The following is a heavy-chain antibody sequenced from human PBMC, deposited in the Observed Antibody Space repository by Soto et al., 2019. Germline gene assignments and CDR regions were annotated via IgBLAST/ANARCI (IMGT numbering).Heavy chain of an antibody. J-gene: IGHJ6*02. CDR3: VGGGIAAAVNLYGMDV. D-gene: IGHD6-13*01. Sequence: ASVKVSCKASGYTFTSYDINWVRQATGQGLEWMGWMNPNSGNTGYAQKFQGRVTMTRNTSISTAYMELSSLRSEDTAVYYCVGGGIAAAVNLYGMDVWGQGTTVTVSS. CDR2: MNPNSGNT. V-gene: IGHV1-8*01. CDR1: GYTFTSYD.